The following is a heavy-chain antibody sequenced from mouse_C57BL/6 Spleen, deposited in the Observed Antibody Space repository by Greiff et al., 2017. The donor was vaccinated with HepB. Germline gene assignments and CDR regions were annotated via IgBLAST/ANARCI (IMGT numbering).Heavy chain of an antibody. D-gene: IGHD4-1*02. J-gene: IGHJ2*01. CDR3: AQLGREGYYFDY. Sequence: VQLKESGPELVKPGASVKMSCKASGYTFTDYNMHWVKQSHGKSLEWIGYINPNNGGTSYNQKFKGKATLTVNKSSSTAYMELRSLTSEDSAVYYCAQLGREGYYFDYWGQGTTLTVSS. V-gene: IGHV1-22*01. CDR2: INPNNGGT. CDR1: GYTFTDYN.